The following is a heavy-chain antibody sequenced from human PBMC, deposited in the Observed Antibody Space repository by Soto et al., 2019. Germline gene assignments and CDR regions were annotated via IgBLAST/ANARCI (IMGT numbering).Heavy chain of an antibody. V-gene: IGHV3-30-3*01. CDR1: GFTFSSYA. CDR3: ARQKTGCSSGMFVY. CDR2: ILYDGSNK. J-gene: IGHJ4*02. Sequence: GGSLRLSCAASGFTFSSYAMHWVRQAPGKGLEWVAVILYDGSNKYYADSVKGRFTISRDNSKNTLYLQMNSLRAEDTAVYYCARQKTGCSSGMFVYWGQGTLVTVSS. D-gene: IGHD6-19*01.